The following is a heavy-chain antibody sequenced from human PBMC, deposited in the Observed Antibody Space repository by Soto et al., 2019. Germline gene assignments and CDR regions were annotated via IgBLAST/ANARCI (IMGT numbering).Heavy chain of an antibody. CDR3: AMVDVYVTPSPQDV. Sequence: QVQLVQSGAEVKNPGASVKVSCKASGYTFTRYGIGWARQAPGQGLEWMGWINTYNGNTNYAQNVQGRVTLTTDTSTSTAYMELRSLRYNDPAIYYCAMVDVYVTPSPQDVWGQGTTVIVSS. V-gene: IGHV1-18*01. D-gene: IGHD3-16*01. J-gene: IGHJ6*02. CDR2: INTYNGNT. CDR1: GYTFTRYG.